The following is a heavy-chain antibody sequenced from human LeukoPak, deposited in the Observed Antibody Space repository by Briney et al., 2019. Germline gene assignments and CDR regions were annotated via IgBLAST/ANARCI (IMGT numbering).Heavy chain of an antibody. D-gene: IGHD3-3*01. CDR1: GYTFTGYY. Sequence: GASVKVSCKASGYTFTGYYMHWVRQAPGQGLEWMGWINPKSGGTNYAQKFQGRVTMTRDTSISTAYMDMSSLRSEDTAVYYCARELGDAFDIWGQGTMVTVSS. CDR2: INPKSGGT. J-gene: IGHJ3*02. CDR3: ARELGDAFDI. V-gene: IGHV1-2*02.